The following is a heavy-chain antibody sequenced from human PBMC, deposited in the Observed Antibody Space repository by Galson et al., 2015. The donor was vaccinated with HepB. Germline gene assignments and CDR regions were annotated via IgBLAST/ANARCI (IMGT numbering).Heavy chain of an antibody. CDR1: GLTFSSYT. D-gene: IGHD5-12*01. J-gene: IGHJ6*02. Sequence: SLRLSCAASGLTFSSYTMHWVRQAPGKGLEWVAVISYDGSNAYYAGSVKGRFTISRDNSKNTLYLQMNSLRAEDTAVYYCASDVAYYYAMDVWGQGTTVTVSS. CDR2: ISYDGSNA. V-gene: IGHV3-30-3*01. CDR3: ASDVAYYYAMDV.